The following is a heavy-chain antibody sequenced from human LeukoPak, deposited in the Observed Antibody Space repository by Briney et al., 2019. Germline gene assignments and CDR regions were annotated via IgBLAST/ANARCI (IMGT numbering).Heavy chain of an antibody. CDR3: VRDLTIGDL. CDR2: VKQDGSEK. CDR1: GFTVSSYW. D-gene: IGHD3-10*01. Sequence: GGSLRLSCAASGFTVSSYWMGWVRQAPGKGLEWVANVKQDGSEKYYVDSVKGRFTICRDNAQNSLYLQMNSLRAEDTAIYYCVRDLTIGDLWGQGTLVTVSS. V-gene: IGHV3-7*05. J-gene: IGHJ5*02.